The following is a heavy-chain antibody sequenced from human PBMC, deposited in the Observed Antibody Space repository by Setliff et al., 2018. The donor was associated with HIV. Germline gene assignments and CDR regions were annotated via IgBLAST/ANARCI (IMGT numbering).Heavy chain of an antibody. V-gene: IGHV4-4*07. CDR1: GGFISSFY. J-gene: IGHJ4*02. D-gene: IGHD5-18*01. CDR2: IWTSGST. Sequence: SETLSLTCTVSGGFISSFYWSWIRQPAGKGLEWIGRIWTSGSTNYNPSLKSRVTISVDTSKNQFSLKLSSVTAADTAVYYCARGTGSYGSDYWGQGTLVTVSS. CDR3: ARGTGSYGSDY.